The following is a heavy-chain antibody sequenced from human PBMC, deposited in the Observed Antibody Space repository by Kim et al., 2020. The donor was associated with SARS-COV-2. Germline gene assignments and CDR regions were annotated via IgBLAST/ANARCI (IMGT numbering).Heavy chain of an antibody. Sequence: SVKVSCKASGGTFSSYAISWVRQAPGQGLEWMGRIIPILGIANYAQKFHGRVTITADKSTSTAYMELSSLRSEDTAVYYCASDTAMALGAFDIWGQGTMVTVSS. CDR2: IIPILGIA. J-gene: IGHJ3*02. V-gene: IGHV1-69*04. D-gene: IGHD5-18*01. CDR3: ASDTAMALGAFDI. CDR1: GGTFSSYA.